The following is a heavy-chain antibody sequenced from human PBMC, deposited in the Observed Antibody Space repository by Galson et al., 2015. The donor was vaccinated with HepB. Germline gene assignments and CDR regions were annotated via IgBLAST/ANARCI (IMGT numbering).Heavy chain of an antibody. CDR2: ISAYNGNT. J-gene: IGHJ6*02. CDR3: ARAGTITMVRGVIVQGYYYYGMDV. Sequence: SVKVSCKASGYTFTSYGISWVRQAPGQGLEWMGWISAYNGNTNYAQKLQGRVTMTTDTSTSTAYMELRSLRSDDTAVYYCARAGTITMVRGVIVQGYYYYGMDVWGQGTTVTVSS. V-gene: IGHV1-18*04. D-gene: IGHD3-10*01. CDR1: GYTFTSYG.